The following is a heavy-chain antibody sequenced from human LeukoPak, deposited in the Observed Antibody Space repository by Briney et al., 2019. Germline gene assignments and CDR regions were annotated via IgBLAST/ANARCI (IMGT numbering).Heavy chain of an antibody. CDR2: INPSGGST. V-gene: IGHV1-46*01. J-gene: IGHJ4*02. D-gene: IGHD4-17*01. Sequence: ASVKVSCKAFGYTFTSYYMHWVRQAPGQGLEWMGIINPSGGSTSYAQKFQGKVTMTRDTSTSTVYMELSSLRSEDTAVYYCARERIDYGDRRGFDYWGQGTLVTVSS. CDR3: ARERIDYGDRRGFDY. CDR1: GYTFTSYY.